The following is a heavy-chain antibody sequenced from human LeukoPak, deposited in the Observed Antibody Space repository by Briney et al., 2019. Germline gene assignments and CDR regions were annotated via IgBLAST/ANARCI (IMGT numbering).Heavy chain of an antibody. CDR1: GYTFTSYG. CDR3: ATRVVPAARRDY. J-gene: IGHJ4*02. D-gene: IGHD2-2*01. Sequence: REASVTVSCKASGYTFTSYGISWVRQAPGQGLEWMGWISAYNGNTNYAQKLQGRVTMTTDTSTSTAYMELSSLRSEDTAVYYCATRVVPAARRDYWGQGTLVTVSS. V-gene: IGHV1-18*01. CDR2: ISAYNGNT.